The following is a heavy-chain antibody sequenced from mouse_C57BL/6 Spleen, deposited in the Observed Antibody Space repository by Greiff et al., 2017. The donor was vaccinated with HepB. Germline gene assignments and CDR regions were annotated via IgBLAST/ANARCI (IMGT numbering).Heavy chain of an antibody. J-gene: IGHJ2*01. Sequence: EVQLQQSGPGLVKPSQSLSLTCSVTGYSITSGYYWNWIRQFPGNKLEWMGYISYDGSNNYNPSLKNRISITRDTSKNQFFLKLNSVTTEDTATYYCAIDRPTGPPSVYWGQGTPLTVSS. CDR2: ISYDGSN. V-gene: IGHV3-6*01. CDR1: GYSITSGYY. D-gene: IGHD4-1*01. CDR3: AIDRPTGPPSVY.